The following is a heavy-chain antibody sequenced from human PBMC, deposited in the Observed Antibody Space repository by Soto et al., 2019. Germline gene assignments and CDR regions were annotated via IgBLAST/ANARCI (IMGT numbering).Heavy chain of an antibody. D-gene: IGHD3-10*01. Sequence: SETLSLTCAVYGGSFSGYYWSWIRQPPGKGLEWIGEINHSGSTNYNPSLKSRVTISVDTSKNQFSLKLSSVTAADTAVYYCARILVAPSGELLNINYYYGMDVWGQGTTVTVSS. CDR1: GGSFSGYY. CDR3: ARILVAPSGELLNINYYYGMDV. J-gene: IGHJ6*02. CDR2: INHSGST. V-gene: IGHV4-34*01.